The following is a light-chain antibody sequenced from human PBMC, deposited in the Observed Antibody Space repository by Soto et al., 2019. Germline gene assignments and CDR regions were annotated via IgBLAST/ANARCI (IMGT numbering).Light chain of an antibody. V-gene: IGKV1-17*01. Sequence: DIQMTQSPSSLSASVGDRVTITCRASQGIGSALGWYQQKPRKAPKRLIHAASSLQSGVPSRFSGSGSGTEFTLTISSLQPEDFATYYCLQHNSYPPTFGGGTKVEIK. CDR3: LQHNSYPPT. CDR1: QGIGSA. CDR2: AAS. J-gene: IGKJ4*01.